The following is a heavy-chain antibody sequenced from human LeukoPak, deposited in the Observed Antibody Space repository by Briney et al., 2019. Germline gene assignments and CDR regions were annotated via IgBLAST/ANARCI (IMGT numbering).Heavy chain of an antibody. Sequence: ASVKVSCKASGYTFTSYGISWVRQAPGQGLEWMGWISAYNGNTNYAQKLQGRVTMTTDTSTSTAYMELRSLRSDDTAVYYCARDESSSFYYYMDVWGKGTTVTVSS. J-gene: IGHJ6*03. CDR2: ISAYNGNT. D-gene: IGHD6-6*01. V-gene: IGHV1-18*01. CDR3: ARDESSSFYYYMDV. CDR1: GYTFTSYG.